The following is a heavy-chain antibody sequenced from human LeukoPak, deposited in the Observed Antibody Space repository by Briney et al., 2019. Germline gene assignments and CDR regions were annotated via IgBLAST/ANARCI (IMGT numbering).Heavy chain of an antibody. D-gene: IGHD6-6*01. V-gene: IGHV4-4*07. CDR1: GGSISSYY. J-gene: IGHJ3*02. CDR3: ARIPSILDAFDI. Sequence: SETLSLTCTVSGGSISSYYWSWIRQPAGKGLEWIGRIYTSGSTNYNPSLKSRVTMSVDTSKNRFSLKLSSVTAADTAVYYCARIPSILDAFDIWGQGTMVTVSS. CDR2: IYTSGST.